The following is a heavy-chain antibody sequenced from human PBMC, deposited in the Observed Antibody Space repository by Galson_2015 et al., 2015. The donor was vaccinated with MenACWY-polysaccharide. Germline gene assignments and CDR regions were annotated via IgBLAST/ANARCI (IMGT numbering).Heavy chain of an antibody. CDR2: ITANSATT. J-gene: IGHJ5*02. V-gene: IGHV3-23*01. D-gene: IGHD4-11*01. CDR1: AFAFANYD. Sequence: SLRLSCAASAFAFANYDMTWVRQAPGMGLDWVSSITANSATTYYANSVKGRFTISRDNSKNTLYLHMNSLRAEDTAVYYCARDYRMGISGNYFGPWGQGTLVTVSS. CDR3: ARDYRMGISGNYFGP.